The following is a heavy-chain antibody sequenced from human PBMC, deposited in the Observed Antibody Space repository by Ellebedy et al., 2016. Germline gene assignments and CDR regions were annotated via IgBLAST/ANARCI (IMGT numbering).Heavy chain of an antibody. Sequence: ASVKVSCKASGYTFTKYYMHWVRQAPGQGLEWMGMINPSGGSTSYAQKFQGRVTMTRDTSTSTVYMELSSLRSEDTAVYYCTCLELGIADYFDYWGQGALVTVSS. D-gene: IGHD7-27*01. CDR3: TCLELGIADYFDY. CDR2: INPSGGST. V-gene: IGHV1-46*01. J-gene: IGHJ4*02. CDR1: GYTFTKYY.